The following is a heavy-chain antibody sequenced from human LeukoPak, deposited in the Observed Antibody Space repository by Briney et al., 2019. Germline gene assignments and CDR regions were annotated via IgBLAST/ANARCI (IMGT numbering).Heavy chain of an antibody. J-gene: IGHJ3*01. CDR1: GGSFSGYY. CDR2: ICYSGST. Sequence: SETLSLTCAVYGGSFSGYYWSWIRQPPGKGLEWIGDICYSGSTNYNPSLKSRITISVDTSKNQVSLKLSSVTAADTAVYYCARLPIRSSGWYGQWAFDLWGQGTMVTISS. D-gene: IGHD6-19*01. CDR3: ARLPIRSSGWYGQWAFDL. V-gene: IGHV4-59*08.